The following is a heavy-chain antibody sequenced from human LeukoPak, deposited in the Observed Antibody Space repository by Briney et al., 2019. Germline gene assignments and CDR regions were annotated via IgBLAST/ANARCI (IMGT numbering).Heavy chain of an antibody. Sequence: SETLSLTCTVSGGSISSSSYYWGWIRQPPGKGLEWIGSIYYSGSTYYNPSLKSRVTISVDTSKNQFSLKLSSVTAADTAVYYCAREDVVGALYYFDYWGQGTLVTVSS. D-gene: IGHD1-26*01. V-gene: IGHV4-39*02. CDR3: AREDVVGALYYFDY. CDR1: GGSISSSSYY. J-gene: IGHJ4*02. CDR2: IYYSGST.